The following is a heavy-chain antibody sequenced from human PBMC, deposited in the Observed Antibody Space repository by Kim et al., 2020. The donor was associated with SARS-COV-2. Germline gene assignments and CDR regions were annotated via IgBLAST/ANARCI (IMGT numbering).Heavy chain of an antibody. D-gene: IGHD3-10*01. CDR2: INHSGST. V-gene: IGHV4-34*01. CDR1: GGSFSGYY. J-gene: IGHJ5*02. Sequence: SETLSLTCAVYGGSFSGYYWSWIRQPPGKGLEWIGEINHSGSTNYNPSLKSRVTISVDTSKNQFSLKLSSVTAADTAMYYCARGPMVRGPYFGGARWFDPWGQGTLVTVSS. CDR3: ARGPMVRGPYFGGARWFDP.